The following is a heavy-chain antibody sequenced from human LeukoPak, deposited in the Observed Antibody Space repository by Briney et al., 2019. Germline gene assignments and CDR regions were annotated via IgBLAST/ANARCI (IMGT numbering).Heavy chain of an antibody. CDR1: GYTFTSYG. Sequence: ASVKVSCKASGYTFTSYGISWVRQAPRQGLEWMGWISAYNGNTNYAQKLQGRVTMTTDTSTSTAYMELRSLRSDDTAVYYCARGRYSSGRLLISFDYWGQGTLVTVSS. CDR3: ARGRYSSGRLLISFDY. D-gene: IGHD6-19*01. J-gene: IGHJ4*02. CDR2: ISAYNGNT. V-gene: IGHV1-18*01.